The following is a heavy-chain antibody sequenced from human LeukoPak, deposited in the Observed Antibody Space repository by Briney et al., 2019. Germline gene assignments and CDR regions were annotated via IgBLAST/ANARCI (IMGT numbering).Heavy chain of an antibody. D-gene: IGHD6-19*01. Sequence: GGSLRLSCAASGLTFSSYAMSWVRQAPGKGLEWVSAISSGGGNTYYTDSVKGRFTISRDTSKSTLYLQMNSLRAEDTAVYYCAKTGSGWYYFDYWGQGTLVTVSS. CDR2: ISSGGGNT. CDR3: AKTGSGWYYFDY. CDR1: GLTFSSYA. J-gene: IGHJ4*02. V-gene: IGHV3-23*01.